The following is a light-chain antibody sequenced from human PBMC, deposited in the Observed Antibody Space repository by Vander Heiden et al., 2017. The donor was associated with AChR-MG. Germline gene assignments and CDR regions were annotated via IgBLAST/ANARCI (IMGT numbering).Light chain of an antibody. CDR1: QSLAIN. CDR3: QQYNSWRT. CDR2: GAS. J-gene: IGKJ3*01. V-gene: IGKV3-15*01. Sequence: ETVMTQSPAILSVSPGGRATLSCKASQSLAINVACYQQKPGPAPRLLVYGASTRATGVPGRFSGSGSGTEFTLTMNSLQSEDFAVYYCQQYNSWRTFGPGTKVDIK.